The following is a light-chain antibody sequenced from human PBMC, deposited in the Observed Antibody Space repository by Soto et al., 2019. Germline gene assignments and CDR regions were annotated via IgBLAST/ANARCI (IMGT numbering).Light chain of an antibody. CDR3: QQYNDNWT. J-gene: IGKJ1*01. V-gene: IGKV1-5*03. Sequence: DIQMTKSPSTLSASVGDRVTITCRASQSISSWLAWYQQKPGQAPKLLIYKASTLQSGVPSRFSGSGSGTELTLDISSLQPDDCANYYCQQYNDNWTFGQGTKVEIK. CDR2: KAS. CDR1: QSISSW.